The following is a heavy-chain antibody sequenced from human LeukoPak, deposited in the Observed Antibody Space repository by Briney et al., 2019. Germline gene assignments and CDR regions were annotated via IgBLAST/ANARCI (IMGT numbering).Heavy chain of an antibody. V-gene: IGHV3-7*01. Sequence: GGSLRLSCAASRFTLSNYWMSWVRQAPGKGLEWVANIRQDGSETYYVDSVKGRFTVSRDNAKNSLSLQMNSLRAEDTAVYYCARQRGSGCLDYWGQGTLVTVSS. CDR3: ARQRGSGCLDY. CDR2: IRQDGSET. D-gene: IGHD6-19*01. CDR1: RFTLSNYW. J-gene: IGHJ4*02.